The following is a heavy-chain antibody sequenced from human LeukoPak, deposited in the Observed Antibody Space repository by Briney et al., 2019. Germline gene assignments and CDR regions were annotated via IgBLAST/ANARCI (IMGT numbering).Heavy chain of an antibody. Sequence: SEILSLTCTISGGSISSSSFYWGWIRQPPGKGLEWIGSINYGGSTSYNPSLKNRVTVSLDTSKTQFSLRLSSVTAADTAVYYCARVLRYFDWPCDYWGQGTLVTVSS. D-gene: IGHD3-9*01. V-gene: IGHV4-39*01. CDR2: INYGGST. CDR1: GGSISSSSFY. CDR3: ARVLRYFDWPCDY. J-gene: IGHJ4*02.